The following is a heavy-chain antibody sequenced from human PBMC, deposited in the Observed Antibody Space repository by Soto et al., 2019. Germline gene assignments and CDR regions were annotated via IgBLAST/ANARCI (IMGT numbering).Heavy chain of an antibody. CDR1: GGSVNGYY. V-gene: IGHV4-34*01. Sequence: NPSETLSLTCAVYGGSVNGYYWNWIRQPPGKGLEWIGEINHTGGTHYNPSLKSRVTMSVDTSKNQFSLRLSSVTAADTAVYYCARGNWNYRNWFDPWGQGTLVTVSS. D-gene: IGHD1-7*01. CDR3: ARGNWNYRNWFDP. J-gene: IGHJ5*02. CDR2: INHTGGT.